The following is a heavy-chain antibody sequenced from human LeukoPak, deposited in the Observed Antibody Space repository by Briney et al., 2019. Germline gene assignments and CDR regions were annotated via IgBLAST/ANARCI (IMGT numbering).Heavy chain of an antibody. V-gene: IGHV4-4*07. Sequence: SETLSLTCTVSGGSITSYYWNWIRQPAGKGLEWIGRMFSSGSTNYNPSLKSRVTISVDTSKNQFSLKLSSVTAADAAVYYCARGGRYYDYVWGSYRPRHFDYWGQGTLVTVSS. D-gene: IGHD3-16*02. CDR3: ARGGRYYDYVWGSYRPRHFDY. J-gene: IGHJ4*02. CDR2: MFSSGST. CDR1: GGSITSYY.